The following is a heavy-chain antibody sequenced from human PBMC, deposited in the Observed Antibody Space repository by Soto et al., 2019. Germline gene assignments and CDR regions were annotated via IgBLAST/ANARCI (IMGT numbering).Heavy chain of an antibody. V-gene: IGHV3-9*01. CDR3: VKGSNYYGMDV. CDR2: ISWNSGVT. CDR1: GFTFGDYA. J-gene: IGHJ6*02. Sequence: EVQLVESGGGLVHPGRSLRLSCAASGFTFGDYAIHWVRQAPGKGLEWVSGISWNSGVTVYADSVRGRFIVFRDNARNSVYLQMNSLRREDTGLYYCVKGSNYYGMDVWGQGTTVTVSS.